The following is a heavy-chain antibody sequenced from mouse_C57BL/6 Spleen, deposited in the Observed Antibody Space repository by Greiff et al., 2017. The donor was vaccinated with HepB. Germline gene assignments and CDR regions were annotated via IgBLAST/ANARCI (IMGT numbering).Heavy chain of an antibody. CDR1: GYSITSGYY. CDR3: ARAPIYDGYYLYYFDY. CDR2: VSYDGSN. Sequence: EVQLVESGPGLVKPSQSLSLTCSVTGYSITSGYYWNWIRQFPGNKLEWMGYVSYDGSNNYNPSLKNRISITRDTSKNQFFLKLNSVTTEDTATYYCARAPIYDGYYLYYFDYWGQGTTLTVSS. D-gene: IGHD2-3*01. V-gene: IGHV3-6*01. J-gene: IGHJ2*01.